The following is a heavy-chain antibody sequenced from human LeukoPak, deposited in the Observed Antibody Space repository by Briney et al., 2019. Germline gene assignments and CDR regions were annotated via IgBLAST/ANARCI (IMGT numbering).Heavy chain of an antibody. CDR2: ISGDGSAR. Sequence: GTSLRLSCAASGFTFSSFGIHWVRQAPGKGLEWLTVISGDGSARYYGDSVKGRFSISRDNSKNTVSLQMNSLRPEDTAVYYCARVILPFYAMDVWGQGTTVTVSS. CDR3: ARVILPFYAMDV. J-gene: IGHJ6*02. CDR1: GFTFSSFG. D-gene: IGHD2-15*01. V-gene: IGHV3-30*03.